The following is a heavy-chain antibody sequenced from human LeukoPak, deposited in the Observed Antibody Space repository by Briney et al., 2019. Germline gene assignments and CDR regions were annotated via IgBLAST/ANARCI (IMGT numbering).Heavy chain of an antibody. Sequence: HAGGSLRLSCAASGITFEDYGMHWVRQVPGKGLEWVSGISWKSGKIGYADSVKGRFTISRDNAKNSLHLQMNSLRGEDTALYYCAKSASYYYGMDVWGQGTTVTVSS. D-gene: IGHD6-6*01. CDR1: GITFEDYG. J-gene: IGHJ6*02. CDR2: ISWKSGKI. V-gene: IGHV3-9*01. CDR3: AKSASYYYGMDV.